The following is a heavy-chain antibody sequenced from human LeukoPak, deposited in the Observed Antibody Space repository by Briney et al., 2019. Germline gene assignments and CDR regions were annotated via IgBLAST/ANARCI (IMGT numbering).Heavy chain of an antibody. CDR2: IYSGGST. CDR3: ARGNSGSHYVEYYYGMDV. CDR1: RFIVSSNY. D-gene: IGHD1-26*01. V-gene: IGHV3-53*01. J-gene: IGHJ6*02. Sequence: PGGFLRLSCAASRFIVSSNYMSWVRQAPGKGLEWVSVIYSGGSTYYADSVKGRFTISRDNSKNTLYLQMNSLRAEDTAVYHCARGNSGSHYVEYYYGMDVWGQGTTVTVSS.